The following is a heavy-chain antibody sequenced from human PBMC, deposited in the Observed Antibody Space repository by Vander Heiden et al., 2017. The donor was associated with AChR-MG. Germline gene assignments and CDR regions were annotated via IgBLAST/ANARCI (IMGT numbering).Heavy chain of an antibody. D-gene: IGHD3-16*02. CDR3: ARDRRGSHPLDF. Sequence: QVQLQQSGPGLLKPSQTLSLTCLISGDRVTSPSVAWNWIRQSPSRGLEWLGRTYYGSKWSTDYAPSVRGRILIDSDTSRNQFSLQLKSLTPEDTAVYFCARDRRGSHPLDFWGQGILVTVSS. V-gene: IGHV6-1*01. CDR2: TYYGSKWST. J-gene: IGHJ4*02. CDR1: GDRVTSPSVA.